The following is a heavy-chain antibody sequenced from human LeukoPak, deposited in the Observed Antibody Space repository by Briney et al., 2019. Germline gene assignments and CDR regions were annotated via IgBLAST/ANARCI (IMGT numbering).Heavy chain of an antibody. J-gene: IGHJ4*02. D-gene: IGHD5-18*01. CDR3: ARGGGIQVDY. CDR2: IYYSGST. V-gene: IGHV4-39*07. CDR1: GGSISSSSYY. Sequence: MASETLSLTCTASGGSISSSSYYWGWIRQPPGKGLEWIGSIYYSGSTYYNPSLKSRVTISVDTSKNQFSLKLSSVTAADTAVYYCARGGGIQVDYWGQGTLVTVSS.